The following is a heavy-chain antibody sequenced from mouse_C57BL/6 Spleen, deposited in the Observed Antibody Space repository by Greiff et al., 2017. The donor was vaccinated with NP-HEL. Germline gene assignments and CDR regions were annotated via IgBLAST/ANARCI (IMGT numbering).Heavy chain of an antibody. CDR2: IHPNSGST. CDR3: ARLSSNYGYAMDY. CDR1: GYTFTSYW. Sequence: QVQLQQPGAELVKPGASVKLSCKASGYTFTSYWMHWVKQRPGQGLEWIGMIHPNSGSTNYNEKFKSKATLTVDKSSSTAYMQLSSLTSEDSAVYYCARLSSNYGYAMDYWGQGTSVTVSS. D-gene: IGHD2-5*01. J-gene: IGHJ4*01. V-gene: IGHV1-64*01.